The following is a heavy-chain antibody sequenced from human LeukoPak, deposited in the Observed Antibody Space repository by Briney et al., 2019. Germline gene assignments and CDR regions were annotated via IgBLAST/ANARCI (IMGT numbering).Heavy chain of an antibody. J-gene: IGHJ4*01. V-gene: IGHV4-59*01. Sequence: SETLSLTCTVSGGSLSSYYWSWIRQPPGKGLEWIGYIYYSGSTNYNPSLQSRVTISVDTSKNQFSLKLSSVTAADTAVYYCARDSDSVHSPFNYGGQEPWSPSPQ. CDR3: ARDSDSVHSPFNY. CDR2: IYYSGST. CDR1: GGSLSSYY. D-gene: IGHD5/OR15-5a*01.